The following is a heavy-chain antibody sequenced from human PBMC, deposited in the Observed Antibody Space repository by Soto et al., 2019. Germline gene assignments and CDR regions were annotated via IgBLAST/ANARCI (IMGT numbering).Heavy chain of an antibody. CDR1: GFTFSDYY. CDR3: ARDGPPSITIFGVVITDYGMDV. Sequence: GGSLRLSCAASGFTFSDYYMSWIRQAPGKGLEWVSYISSSGSTIYYADSVKGRFTISRDNAKNSLYLQMNSLRAEDTAVYYCARDGPPSITIFGVVITDYGMDVRGQGTTVTVSS. CDR2: ISSSGSTI. V-gene: IGHV3-11*01. J-gene: IGHJ6*02. D-gene: IGHD3-3*01.